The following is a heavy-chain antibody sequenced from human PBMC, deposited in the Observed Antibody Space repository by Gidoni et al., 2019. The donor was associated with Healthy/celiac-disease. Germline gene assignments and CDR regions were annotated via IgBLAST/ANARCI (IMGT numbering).Heavy chain of an antibody. D-gene: IGHD4-17*01. CDR1: GGSISRGGYY. Sequence: QVQLQESGPGLVKPAQTLSLPCTVSGGSISRGGYYWSWIRQHPGKGLEWIGYSHDSGSTYYNPSLKSRVTISVDTSKNQFSLKLSSVTAADTAVYYCARASPYGDYDEDYYYYGMDVWGQGTTVTVSS. J-gene: IGHJ6*02. V-gene: IGHV4-31*03. CDR2: SHDSGST. CDR3: ARASPYGDYDEDYYYYGMDV.